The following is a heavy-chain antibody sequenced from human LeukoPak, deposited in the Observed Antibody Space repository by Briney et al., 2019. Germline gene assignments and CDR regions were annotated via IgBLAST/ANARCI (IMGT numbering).Heavy chain of an antibody. CDR3: ARGGRPKGYWNDADLFDP. J-gene: IGHJ5*02. CDR1: GDSINNYY. V-gene: IGHV4-59*01. CDR2: ISTTGST. Sequence: PSETLSLTCTVSGDSINNYYWSWIRQPPGKGLEWIACISTTGSTNYNPSLKSRVTISMDTSKSQFSLRLSSVTAADTAVYYCARGGRPKGYWNDADLFDPWGQGTLVAVSS. D-gene: IGHD1-1*01.